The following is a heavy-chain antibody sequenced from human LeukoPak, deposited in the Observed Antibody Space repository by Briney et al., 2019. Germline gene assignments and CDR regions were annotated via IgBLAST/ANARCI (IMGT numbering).Heavy chain of an antibody. CDR2: ISYAGNNK. J-gene: IGHJ4*02. CDR3: ALHGSGWYSTGRRRLDY. D-gene: IGHD6-19*01. Sequence: GRSLRLSCAASGFTFSSYAMHWVRQAPGKGLEWVAVISYAGNNKYYADSVKGRFTISGDNSKNTLYLQMNSLRAEDTAVYYCALHGSGWYSTGRRRLDYWGQGTLVTVSS. CDR1: GFTFSSYA. V-gene: IGHV3-30-3*01.